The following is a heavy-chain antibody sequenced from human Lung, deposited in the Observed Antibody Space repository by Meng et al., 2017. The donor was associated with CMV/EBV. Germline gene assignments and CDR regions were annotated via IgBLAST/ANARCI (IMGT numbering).Heavy chain of an antibody. J-gene: IGHJ6*02. CDR3: ARDVSPRSSAYFAIYYFYALDV. V-gene: IGHV3-21*01. CDR1: GFTFSSYS. CDR2: ISSSGTYI. Sequence: GESLKISCAAPGFTFSSYSMNWVRQAPGKGLEWVSSISSSGTYIYYADSVKGRFTISRDNAQNSLYLQMNSLRAEDTAVYYCARDVSPRSSAYFAIYYFYALDVXGQGXTVTVSS. D-gene: IGHD2-21*01.